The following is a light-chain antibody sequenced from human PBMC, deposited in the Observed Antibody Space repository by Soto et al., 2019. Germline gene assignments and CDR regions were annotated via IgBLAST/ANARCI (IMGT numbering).Light chain of an antibody. J-gene: IGKJ1*01. CDR2: RAS. V-gene: IGKV3-15*01. CDR3: QHYNNWPPWT. CDR1: QSVSSN. Sequence: EIVMTQSPATLSVFPGERATLCCRASQSVSSNLAWYQQKPGQAPRLLIYRASTRATGIPARFSGSGSGTEFTLTISSLQSEDFAVYYCQHYNNWPPWTFGQGTKVEIK.